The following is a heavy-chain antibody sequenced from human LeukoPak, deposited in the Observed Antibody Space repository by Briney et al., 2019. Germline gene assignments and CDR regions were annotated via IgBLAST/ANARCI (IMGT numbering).Heavy chain of an antibody. CDR2: INPHSGGT. Sequence: ASVKGSCKASGYTFTAYYLHWGRQAPGQGLEWMGWINPHSGGTNYEQKFQGRVSMTRDTSISTAYMELSSLKSDDTAVYYCARGVNDGFPYYFDYWGQGTLVTVSS. J-gene: IGHJ4*02. V-gene: IGHV1-2*02. CDR3: ARGVNDGFPYYFDY. CDR1: GYTFTAYY. D-gene: IGHD3-10*01.